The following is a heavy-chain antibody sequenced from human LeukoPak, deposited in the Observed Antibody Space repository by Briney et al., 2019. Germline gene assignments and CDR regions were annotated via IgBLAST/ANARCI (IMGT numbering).Heavy chain of an antibody. V-gene: IGHV4-28*03. CDR2: IYYSGTT. CDR1: GYSISSSNW. D-gene: IGHD3-10*01. J-gene: IGHJ6*03. CDR3: AGDYYGSGYMDV. Sequence: SETLSLTCAVSGYSISSSNWWGWIRQPPGKGLEWTGYIYYSGTTNYNPSLKSRVTMSVDTSKNQFSLKLSSVTAADTAVYYCAGDYYGSGYMDVWGKGTTVTVSS.